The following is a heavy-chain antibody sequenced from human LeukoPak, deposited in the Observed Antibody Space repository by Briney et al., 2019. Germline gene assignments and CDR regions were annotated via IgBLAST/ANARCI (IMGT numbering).Heavy chain of an antibody. V-gene: IGHV4-59*01. Sequence: SETLSLTCAVYGGSFSSYYWSWIRQPPGKGLEWIGYIYYSGSTNYNPSLKSRVTISVDTSKNQFSLKLSSVTAADTAVYYCATGAPSHYDSSGYYRIPKYFQHWGQGTLVTVSS. D-gene: IGHD3-22*01. CDR3: ATGAPSHYDSSGYYRIPKYFQH. CDR2: IYYSGST. J-gene: IGHJ1*01. CDR1: GGSFSSYY.